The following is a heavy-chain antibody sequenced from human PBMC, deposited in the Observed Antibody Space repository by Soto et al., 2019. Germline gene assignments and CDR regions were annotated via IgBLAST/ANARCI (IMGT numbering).Heavy chain of an antibody. J-gene: IGHJ3*01. D-gene: IGHD3-10*01. V-gene: IGHV4-59*01. CDR3: ARVWGGAFDF. Sequence: SETLSLTCTVSGGSISSYYWSWIRQPPGKGLEWIGYIFYSGSTNYNPSLKSRVTISVDTSKNQFSLKLSSVTAADTAVYYCARVWGGAFDFWGQGTMVTVSS. CDR2: IFYSGST. CDR1: GGSISSYY.